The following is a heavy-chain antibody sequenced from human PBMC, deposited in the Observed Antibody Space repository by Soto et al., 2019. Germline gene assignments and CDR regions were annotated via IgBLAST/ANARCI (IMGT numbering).Heavy chain of an antibody. Sequence: GGSLRLSCAASAFTFRSYAMSWVRQAPGKGLEYVSAISSNGGSTYYADSVKGRFTISRDSSRNTLYLQMSSLTAEDTAVYYCVILAAPGYWGQGTLVTVSS. CDR1: AFTFRSYA. CDR2: ISSNGGST. V-gene: IGHV3-64D*08. D-gene: IGHD6-25*01. CDR3: VILAAPGY. J-gene: IGHJ4*02.